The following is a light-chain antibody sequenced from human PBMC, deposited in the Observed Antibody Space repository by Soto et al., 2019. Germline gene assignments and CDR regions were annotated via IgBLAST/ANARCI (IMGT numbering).Light chain of an antibody. CDR1: QSIDIY. CDR3: QQSYSHPT. CDR2: SAS. J-gene: IGKJ1*01. V-gene: IGKV1-39*01. Sequence: QLTQSPSSLSASVGDRVTITCRASQSIDIYLHWYQQKPGKAPKLLIYSASSSQRGVPSRFSGSGSGTEFTLTISSLQPEESATYSCQQSYSHPTFGQGTKVEVK.